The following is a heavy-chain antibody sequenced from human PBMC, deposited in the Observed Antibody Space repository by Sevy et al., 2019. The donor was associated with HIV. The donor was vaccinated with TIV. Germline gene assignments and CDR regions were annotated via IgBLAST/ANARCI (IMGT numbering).Heavy chain of an antibody. J-gene: IGHJ5*02. V-gene: IGHV4-39*01. CDR2: IYYSGST. Sequence: SETLSLTCTVSGGSISSSSYYWRWIRQPPGKGLEWLGSIYYSGSTYYNPSLKSRVTISVDTSKNQFSLKLSSVTAADTAVYYCARQEGDYYGSGSYYNVFWFDPWGQRTLVTVSS. CDR1: GGSISSSSYY. D-gene: IGHD3-10*01. CDR3: ARQEGDYYGSGSYYNVFWFDP.